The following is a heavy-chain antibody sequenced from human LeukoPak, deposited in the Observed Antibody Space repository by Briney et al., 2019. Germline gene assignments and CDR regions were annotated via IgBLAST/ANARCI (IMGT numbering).Heavy chain of an antibody. CDR2: ISGSGGST. Sequence: QAGGSLRLSCAVSGITLSNYGMSWVRQAPGKGLEWVAGISGSGGSTNYADSVKGRFTISRDNSKNTLYLQMNSLRAEDTAVYYCANSAGGDYGDLDFDYWGQGTLVTVSS. CDR1: GITLSNYG. D-gene: IGHD4-17*01. V-gene: IGHV3-23*01. CDR3: ANSAGGDYGDLDFDY. J-gene: IGHJ4*02.